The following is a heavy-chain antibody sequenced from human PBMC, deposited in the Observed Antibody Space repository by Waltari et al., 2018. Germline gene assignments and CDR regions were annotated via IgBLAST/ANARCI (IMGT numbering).Heavy chain of an antibody. Sequence: QVQLVQSGAEVKKPGASVKVSCKASGYTFTSYAMHWVRQAPGQRLEWMGWINAGNGNTKYSQKFQGRVTITRDTSASTAYMELSSLRSEDTAVYYCARDSSGWYGENFDYWGQGTLVTVSS. D-gene: IGHD6-19*01. J-gene: IGHJ4*02. CDR3: ARDSSGWYGENFDY. CDR2: INAGNGNT. CDR1: GYTFTSYA. V-gene: IGHV1-3*01.